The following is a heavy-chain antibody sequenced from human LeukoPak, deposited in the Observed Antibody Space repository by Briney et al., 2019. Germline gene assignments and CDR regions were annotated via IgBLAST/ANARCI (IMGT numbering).Heavy chain of an antibody. CDR2: IYPGDSDT. Sequence: PGESLKISCKGSGYSFTDYWIGWVRQMPGKGLEWMGIIYPGDSDTRYSPSFQGQVTISADKSISTAYLQWSSLKASDTAMYYCARQESTIAVAGKQSPAFDYWGQGTLVTVSS. D-gene: IGHD6-19*01. J-gene: IGHJ4*02. CDR1: GYSFTDYW. CDR3: ARQESTIAVAGKQSPAFDY. V-gene: IGHV5-51*01.